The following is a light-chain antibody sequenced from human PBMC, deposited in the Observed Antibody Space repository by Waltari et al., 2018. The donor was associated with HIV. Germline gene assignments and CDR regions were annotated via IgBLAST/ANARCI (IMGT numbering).Light chain of an antibody. CDR3: SSRDSNGDQLVV. CDR2: GKN. J-gene: IGLJ2*01. CDR1: SHTSYY. V-gene: IGLV3-19*01. Sequence: SSELTQEPAVSVALGQTVRITCQGDSHTSYYVSWYHQKPGQAPVLVIYGKNSRPSGIPDRFSGSGSGDTYSLTITGAQSEDEGDYYCSSRDSNGDQLVVFGGGTKLTVL.